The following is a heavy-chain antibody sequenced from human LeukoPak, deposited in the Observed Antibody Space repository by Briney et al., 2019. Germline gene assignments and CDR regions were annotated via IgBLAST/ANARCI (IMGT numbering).Heavy chain of an antibody. CDR2: IYYSGST. V-gene: IGHV4-59*12. J-gene: IGHJ4*02. CDR1: GGSISSYY. Sequence: SETLSLTCSVSGGSISSYYWSWIRQPPGKGLEWIGYIYYSGSTNYNPSLKSRVTISVDTSKNQFSLKLSSVTAEDTAVYYCARETFCTNTTCPIGDHFDYWGQGTLVTVSS. D-gene: IGHD2-2*01. CDR3: ARETFCTNTTCPIGDHFDY.